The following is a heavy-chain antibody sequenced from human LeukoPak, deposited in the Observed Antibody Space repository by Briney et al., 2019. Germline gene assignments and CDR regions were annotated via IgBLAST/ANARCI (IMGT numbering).Heavy chain of an antibody. CDR3: ARRRPSSTSAGDDILTGYSPHYYYGMDV. CDR1: GGSFSGYY. Sequence: SETLSLTCAVYGGSFSGYYWSWIRQPPGKGLEWIGEINHSGSTNYNPPLKSRVTISVDTSKNQFSLKLSSVTAADTAVYYCARRRPSSTSAGDDILTGYSPHYYYGMDVWGQGTTVTVSS. D-gene: IGHD3-9*01. CDR2: INHSGST. V-gene: IGHV4-34*01. J-gene: IGHJ6*02.